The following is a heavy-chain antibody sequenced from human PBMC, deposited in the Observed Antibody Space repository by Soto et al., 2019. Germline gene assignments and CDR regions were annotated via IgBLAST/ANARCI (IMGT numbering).Heavy chain of an antibody. CDR1: GGSISSYY. Sequence: QVQLQESGPGLVKPSETLSLTCTVSGGSISSYYWSWIRQPPGKGLEWIGYIYYSGSTNYNPSLKSRVTISVDTSKNQLALKLSSVTAADTAVYYCARHATSFILGMMVVLRYFDLWGRGTLVTVSS. J-gene: IGHJ2*01. CDR3: ARHATSFILGMMVVLRYFDL. V-gene: IGHV4-59*01. CDR2: IYYSGST. D-gene: IGHD3-22*01.